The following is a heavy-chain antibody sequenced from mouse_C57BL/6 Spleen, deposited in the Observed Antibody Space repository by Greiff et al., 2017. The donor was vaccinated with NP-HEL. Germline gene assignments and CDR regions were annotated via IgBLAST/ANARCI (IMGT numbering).Heavy chain of an antibody. CDR3: ARPNIYYYGSEGAMDY. D-gene: IGHD1-1*01. Sequence: QVQLKESGAELAKPGASVKLSCKASGYTFTSYWMHWVKQRPGQGLEWIGYINPSSGYTKYNQKFKDKATLTADKSSSTVYMQLSSLTYEDSAVYYCARPNIYYYGSEGAMDYWGQGTSVTVSS. V-gene: IGHV1-7*01. J-gene: IGHJ4*01. CDR1: GYTFTSYW. CDR2: INPSSGYT.